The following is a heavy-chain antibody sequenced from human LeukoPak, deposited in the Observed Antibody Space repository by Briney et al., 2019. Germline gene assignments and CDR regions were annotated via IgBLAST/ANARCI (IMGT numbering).Heavy chain of an antibody. CDR3: VGGDY. V-gene: IGHV3-7*01. Sequence: AGGSLRLSCAASGFTFSNYWMNWGRQARGKGVECVANINQDGSDKYYVDSVKGRFTISRDNTKNSLYLQMNSLGAEDTAVYYCVGGDYWGQGTLVTVSS. J-gene: IGHJ4*02. CDR1: GFTFSNYW. CDR2: INQDGSDK.